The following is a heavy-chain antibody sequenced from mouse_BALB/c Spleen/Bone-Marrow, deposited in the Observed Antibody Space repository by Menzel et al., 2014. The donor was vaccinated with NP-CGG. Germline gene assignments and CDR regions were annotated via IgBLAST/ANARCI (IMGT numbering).Heavy chain of an antibody. J-gene: IGHJ4*01. CDR1: GYTLTNYW. CDR2: IYPGGIYT. CDR3: AKEDRTEEYYYVMDY. D-gene: IGHD2-14*01. V-gene: IGHV1-63*02. Sequence: QVQLKQSGAELVRPGTSEKISCKASGYTLTNYWLGWVRQRPGHGLEWIGDIYPGGIYTNYNEKFKGKATLTADTSSSTAYMQLSSLTSEDSAVYFCAKEDRTEEYYYVMDYWGQGTSVTVSS.